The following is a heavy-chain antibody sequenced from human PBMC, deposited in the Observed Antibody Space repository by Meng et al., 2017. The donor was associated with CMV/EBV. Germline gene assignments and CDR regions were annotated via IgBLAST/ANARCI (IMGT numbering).Heavy chain of an antibody. CDR3: AGRRENSYGYYYYGMDV. Sequence: GESLKISCAASGFTFSSYSMNWVRQAPGKGLEWVSSISSSSSYIYYADSVKGRFTISRDNAKNSLYLQMNSLRAEDTAVYYCAGRRENSYGYYYYGMDVWGQGTTVTVSS. CDR2: ISSSSSYI. D-gene: IGHD5-18*01. J-gene: IGHJ6*02. V-gene: IGHV3-21*01. CDR1: GFTFSSYS.